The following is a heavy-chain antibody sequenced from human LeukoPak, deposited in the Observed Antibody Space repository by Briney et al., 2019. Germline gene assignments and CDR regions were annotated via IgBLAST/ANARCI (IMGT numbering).Heavy chain of an antibody. CDR3: ARGIWYYDFWSGYSNWYFDL. J-gene: IGHJ2*01. CDR1: GGSISSYY. CDR2: IYYSGST. D-gene: IGHD3-3*01. V-gene: IGHV4-59*01. Sequence: SETLSLTCTVSGGSISSYYWSWIRQPPGKGLEWIGYIYYSGSTNYNPSLKSRVTISVDTSKNQFSLKLSSVTAADTAVYYCARGIWYYDFWSGYSNWYFDLWGRGTLVTVSS.